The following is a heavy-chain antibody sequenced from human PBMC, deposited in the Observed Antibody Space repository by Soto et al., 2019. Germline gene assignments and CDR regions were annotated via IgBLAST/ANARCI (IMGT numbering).Heavy chain of an antibody. CDR3: ARVITGLPKAYGMEV. CDR1: VVSFSGYY. Sequence: SETLSLTCAVYVVSFSGYYWSWIRQPPGKGLEWIGEINHSGSTNYNPSLKSRVTISVDTSKNQFSLKLSSVTAADTAVYYCARVITGLPKAYGMEVWGQGTTVTVSS. CDR2: INHSGST. V-gene: IGHV4-34*01. D-gene: IGHD5-12*01. J-gene: IGHJ6*01.